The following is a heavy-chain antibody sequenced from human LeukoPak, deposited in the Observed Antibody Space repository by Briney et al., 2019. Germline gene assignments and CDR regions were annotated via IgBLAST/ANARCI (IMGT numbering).Heavy chain of an antibody. D-gene: IGHD3-3*01. CDR2: IYYSGST. Sequence: SETLSLTCTVSGGSISSGGYYWSWIRQHPGKGLEWIGYIYYSGSTYYNPSLKSRVTMSVDTSKNQFSLKLSSVTAADTAVYYCARDTNPYDFWSGYSAFDIWGQGTMVTVSS. V-gene: IGHV4-31*03. CDR1: GGSISSGGYY. J-gene: IGHJ3*02. CDR3: ARDTNPYDFWSGYSAFDI.